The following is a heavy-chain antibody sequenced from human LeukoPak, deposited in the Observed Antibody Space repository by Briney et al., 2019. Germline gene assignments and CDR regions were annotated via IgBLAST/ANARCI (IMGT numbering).Heavy chain of an antibody. Sequence: PGGSLRLSCAASGFTFSSYWMSWVRQAPGKGLEWVANIKQDGSEKYYVDSVKGRFTISRDNVKNSLYLQMNSLRAEDTAVYYCARDSTIISSSWLNWFDPWGQGTLVTVSS. CDR3: ARDSTIISSSWLNWFDP. CDR2: IKQDGSEK. D-gene: IGHD6-13*01. CDR1: GFTFSSYW. J-gene: IGHJ5*02. V-gene: IGHV3-7*01.